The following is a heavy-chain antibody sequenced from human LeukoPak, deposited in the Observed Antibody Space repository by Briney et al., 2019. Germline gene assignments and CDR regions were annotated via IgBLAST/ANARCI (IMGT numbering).Heavy chain of an antibody. CDR2: IYYSGST. CDR1: GGSISSYY. CDR3: AREGFLEWLTGFDP. D-gene: IGHD3-3*01. V-gene: IGHV4-59*01. Sequence: SETLSLTCTVSGGSISSYYWGWIRQPPGKGLEWIGYIYYSGSTNYNPSLKSRVTISVDTSKNQFSLKLSSVTAADTAVYYCAREGFLEWLTGFDPWGQGTLVTVSS. J-gene: IGHJ5*02.